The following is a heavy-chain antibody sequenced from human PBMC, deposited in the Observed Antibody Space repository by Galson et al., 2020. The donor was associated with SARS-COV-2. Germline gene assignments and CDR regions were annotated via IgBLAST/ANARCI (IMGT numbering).Heavy chain of an antibody. J-gene: IGHJ4*02. D-gene: IGHD5-18*01. CDR3: ARDFPLRGYNYGYFDY. CDR2: IYYSGST. Sequence: ASETLSLTCTVSGDSISSYSWTWIRQPPGKGLEWIGYIYYSGSTNYNPSLKSRVTISVDTSKNQFSLKLSSVTAADTAVYYCARDFPLRGYNYGYFDYWGQGTLVTVSS. CDR1: GDSISSYS. V-gene: IGHV4-59*01.